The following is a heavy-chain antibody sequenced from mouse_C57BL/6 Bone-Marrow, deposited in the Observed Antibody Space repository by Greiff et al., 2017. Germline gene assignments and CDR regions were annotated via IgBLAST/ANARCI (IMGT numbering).Heavy chain of an antibody. CDR1: GYTFTSYG. D-gene: IGHD2-4*01. CDR3: ARVLYEYDSWFAY. CDR2: FYPRSGNT. V-gene: IGHV1-81*01. J-gene: IGHJ3*01. Sequence: VNVVESGAELARPGASVKLSCKASGYTFTSYGISWVKQRNGQGLEWIGEFYPRSGNTYYNEKFKGKATLTADKSSSTAYMDLRSLTSEDSAVYFSARVLYEYDSWFAYWGQGTLVTVSS.